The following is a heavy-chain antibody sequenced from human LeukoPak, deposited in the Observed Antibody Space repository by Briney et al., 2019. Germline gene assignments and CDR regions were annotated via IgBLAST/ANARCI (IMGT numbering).Heavy chain of an antibody. CDR3: ARKFSLRFLEWLSRDFDY. Sequence: SETLSLTCAVYGGSFSGYYWSWIRQPPGKGLEWIGEINHSGSTNYNPSLKSRVTISVDTSKNQFSLKLSSVTAADTAVCYCARKFSLRFLEWLSRDFDYWGQGTLVTVSS. CDR2: INHSGST. D-gene: IGHD3-3*01. V-gene: IGHV4-34*01. J-gene: IGHJ4*02. CDR1: GGSFSGYY.